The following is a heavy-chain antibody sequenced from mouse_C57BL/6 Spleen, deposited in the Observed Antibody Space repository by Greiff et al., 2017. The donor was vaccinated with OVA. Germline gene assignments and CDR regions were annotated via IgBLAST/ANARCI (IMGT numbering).Heavy chain of an antibody. CDR1: GYSITSGYY. CDR2: ISYDGSN. Sequence: ESGPGLVKPSQSLSLTCSVTGYSITSGYYWNWIRQFPGNKLEWMGYISYDGSNNYNPSLKNRISITRDTSKNQFFLKLNSVTTEDTATYYCARKLRGSGMDYWGQGTSVTVSS. J-gene: IGHJ4*01. D-gene: IGHD1-3*01. CDR3: ARKLRGSGMDY. V-gene: IGHV3-6*01.